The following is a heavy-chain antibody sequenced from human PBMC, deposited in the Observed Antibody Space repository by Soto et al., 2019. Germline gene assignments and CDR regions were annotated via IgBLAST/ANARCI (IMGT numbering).Heavy chain of an antibody. Sequence: SETLSLTCAVSSDFISTSTWWSWVRQPPGRGLEWIGEIYHSGSTNYNPSLKSRVTISVDKTKNQFSLNLSSVTAADTAVYYCASSPGSLAGDYWGQGTLVTVSS. V-gene: IGHV4-4*02. J-gene: IGHJ4*02. CDR3: ASSPGSLAGDY. D-gene: IGHD2-15*01. CDR2: IYHSGST. CDR1: SDFISTSTW.